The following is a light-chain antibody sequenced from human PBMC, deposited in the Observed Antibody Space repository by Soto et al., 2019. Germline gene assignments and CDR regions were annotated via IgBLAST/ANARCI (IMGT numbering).Light chain of an antibody. CDR2: AAS. Sequence: DIQLTQSPSFLSASVGDRVTITCRASQDVSRYLAWYQQKPGKAPNLLIYAASTLRSGVPSRFSGSGSETEFTLTFSSLQHEDVATYYCRQLNSYVFAFGPGTKVDIK. V-gene: IGKV1-9*01. CDR3: RQLNSYVFA. CDR1: QDVSRY. J-gene: IGKJ3*01.